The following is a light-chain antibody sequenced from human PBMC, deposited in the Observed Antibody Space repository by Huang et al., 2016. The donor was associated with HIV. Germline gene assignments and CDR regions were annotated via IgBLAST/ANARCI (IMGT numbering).Light chain of an antibody. J-gene: IGKJ1*01. CDR2: GAS. V-gene: IGKV3-20*01. CDR1: QSVRGSY. CDR3: QQYGNSPRT. Sequence: ETVLTQSPGTLSVSPGERATLSCRASQSVRGSYLAWYRQTPGQAPSLLIYGASWRATGVPDRVSGSGSGTDFTLTISRLEPEDFAVYYCQQYGNSPRTFGQGTKVEIK.